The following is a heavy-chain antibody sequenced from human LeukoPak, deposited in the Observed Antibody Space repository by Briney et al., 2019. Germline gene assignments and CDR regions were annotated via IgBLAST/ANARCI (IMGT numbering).Heavy chain of an antibody. CDR3: ARVGVLDTAMPIYYFDY. CDR1: GGSFSGYY. Sequence: PSETLSLTCAVYGGSFSGYYWSWIRQPPGKGLERIGEINHSGSTNYNPSLKSRVTISVDTSKNQFSLKLSSVTAADTAVYYCARVGVLDTAMPIYYFDYWGQGTLVTVSS. CDR2: INHSGST. D-gene: IGHD5-18*01. V-gene: IGHV4-34*01. J-gene: IGHJ4*02.